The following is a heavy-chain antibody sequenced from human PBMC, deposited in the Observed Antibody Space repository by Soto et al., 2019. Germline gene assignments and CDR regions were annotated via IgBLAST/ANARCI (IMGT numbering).Heavy chain of an antibody. D-gene: IGHD3-3*01. Sequence: PSETLSLTCTVSGGSISSSSYYWGWIRQPPGKGLEWIGSIYYSGSTYYNPSLKSRVTISVDTSKNQFSLKLSSVTAADTAVYYCAIQQCDLWSGFSRTWFDHWGQGTLVTLSS. CDR3: AIQQCDLWSGFSRTWFDH. V-gene: IGHV4-39*01. J-gene: IGHJ5*02. CDR1: GGSISSSSYY. CDR2: IYYSGST.